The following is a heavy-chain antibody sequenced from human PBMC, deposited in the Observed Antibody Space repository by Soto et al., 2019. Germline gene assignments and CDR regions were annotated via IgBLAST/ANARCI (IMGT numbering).Heavy chain of an antibody. V-gene: IGHV4-4*02. Sequence: VQRQESGPGLVKPSGTLSLTCAVSGGSISSSNWWSWVRQPPGNGLEWIGEIYHSGSTNYNPSLKSRVTISVDKSKNQFSLKLSSVTAADTAVYYCARVDCGGGSCWGLGYWGHGTLVTVSS. CDR2: IYHSGST. J-gene: IGHJ4*01. D-gene: IGHD2-15*01. CDR3: ARVDCGGGSCWGLGY. CDR1: GGSISSSNW.